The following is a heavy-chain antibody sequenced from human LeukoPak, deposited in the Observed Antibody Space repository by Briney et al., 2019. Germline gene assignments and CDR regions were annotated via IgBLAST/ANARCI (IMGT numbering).Heavy chain of an antibody. Sequence: ASVKVSCKXSGYTSTSCDINWVRQATGQGLEWMGWMNPNSGDTGYAQNFQGRVTITRDTSITTAYMELSSLRSEDTAVYYCARDMRGAAAADDAFDIWGQGTMVTVSS. J-gene: IGHJ3*02. CDR2: MNPNSGDT. D-gene: IGHD6-13*01. CDR3: ARDMRGAAAADDAFDI. CDR1: GYTSTSCD. V-gene: IGHV1-8*03.